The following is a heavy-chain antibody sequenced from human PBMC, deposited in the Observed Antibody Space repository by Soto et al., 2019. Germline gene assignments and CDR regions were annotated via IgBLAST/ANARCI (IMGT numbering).Heavy chain of an antibody. V-gene: IGHV1-69*13. D-gene: IGHD3-3*01. CDR2: IIPIFGTA. Sequence: SVKVSCKAAGGTFSSYAISWVRQAPGQGLEWMGGIIPIFGTANYAQKFQGRVTITADESTSTAYMELSSLRSEDTAVYYCATEFWSGYLPPGGPYYHGMDVCGQGTTVTVSS. J-gene: IGHJ6*02. CDR3: ATEFWSGYLPPGGPYYHGMDV. CDR1: GGTFSSYA.